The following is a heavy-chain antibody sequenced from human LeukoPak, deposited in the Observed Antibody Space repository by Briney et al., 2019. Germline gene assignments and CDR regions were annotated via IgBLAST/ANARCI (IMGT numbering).Heavy chain of an antibody. J-gene: IGHJ4*02. D-gene: IGHD3-16*01. CDR3: ARSTGPGGYFDF. V-gene: IGHV1-3*04. CDR2: INTDNSNT. Sequence: ASVKVSCKASGYTFISKGVHWVRQAPGQRLEWMAWINTDNSNTKRSQTLLGRVTITRDTSATTAYMELSSLRFEDTAVYYCARSTGPGGYFDFWGQGTLVAVSS. CDR1: GYTFISKG.